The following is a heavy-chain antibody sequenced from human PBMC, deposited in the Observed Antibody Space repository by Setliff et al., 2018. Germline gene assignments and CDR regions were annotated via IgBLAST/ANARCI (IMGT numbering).Heavy chain of an antibody. CDR3: ARDSSLAAAVVVTALDY. Sequence: LRLSCAASGFLYSNNAFHWVRQTPGKGLEWVAVISYDGSNKYYADSVKGRFTISRDNSKNTLYLQMNSLRAEDTAVYYCARDSSLAAAVVVTALDYWGQGTLVTVSS. V-gene: IGHV3-30-3*01. J-gene: IGHJ4*02. D-gene: IGHD2-21*02. CDR1: GFLYSNNA. CDR2: ISYDGSNK.